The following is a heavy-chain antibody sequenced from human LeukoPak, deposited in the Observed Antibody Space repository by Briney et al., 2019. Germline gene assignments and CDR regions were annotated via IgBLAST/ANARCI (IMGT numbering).Heavy chain of an antibody. J-gene: IGHJ4*02. CDR2: ISGSSGST. Sequence: GGSLRLSCAASGFSFSSYAMSWVRQAPGKGLEWVSGISGSSGSTYYADSVKGRFTISRDNSKNTLYLQMNSLRAEDTAVYYCAKESGYYFGYFDYWGQGTLVTVSS. CDR1: GFSFSSYA. V-gene: IGHV3-23*01. D-gene: IGHD3-22*01. CDR3: AKESGYYFGYFDY.